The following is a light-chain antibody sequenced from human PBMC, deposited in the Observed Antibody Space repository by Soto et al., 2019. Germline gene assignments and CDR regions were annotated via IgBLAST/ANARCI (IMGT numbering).Light chain of an antibody. CDR2: KAS. CDR1: QTISSW. V-gene: IGKV1-5*03. CDR3: QHYNSYSEA. J-gene: IGKJ1*01. Sequence: DIQMTQSSSTLSASAGDCVTVTCPASQTISSWLAWYQQKPGKAPKLLIYKASTLKSGVPSRFSGSGSGTEFTLTISSLQPDDFATYYCQHYNSYSEAFGQGTKVDIK.